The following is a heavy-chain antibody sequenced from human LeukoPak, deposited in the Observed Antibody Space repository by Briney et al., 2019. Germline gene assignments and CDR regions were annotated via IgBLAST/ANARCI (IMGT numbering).Heavy chain of an antibody. Sequence: SETLSHTCAVSGGSISSGGYSWSWIRQPPGKGLEWIGYIYHSGSTYYNPSLKSRVTISVDRSKNQFSLKLSSVTAADAAVYYCARGSYSGYGRWFDPWGQGTLVTVSS. CDR2: IYHSGST. CDR1: GGSISSGGYS. D-gene: IGHD5-12*01. CDR3: ARGSYSGYGRWFDP. J-gene: IGHJ5*02. V-gene: IGHV4-30-2*01.